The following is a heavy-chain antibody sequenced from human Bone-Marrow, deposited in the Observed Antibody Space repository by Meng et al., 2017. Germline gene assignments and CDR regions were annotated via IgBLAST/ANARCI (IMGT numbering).Heavy chain of an antibody. CDR2: INHSGST. D-gene: IGHD3-10*01. Sequence: VLVQPGGAGLLQPADTPSLTLAFYGGSLSGYYWSGSRQPPGKGLEVIGVINHSGSTNYNPSLKSRVTISVDTSKTQFSLKLSSVTAADTAVYYCARGGVRGGIDYWGQGTLVTVSS. CDR1: GGSLSGYY. CDR3: ARGGVRGGIDY. V-gene: IGHV4-34*01. J-gene: IGHJ4*02.